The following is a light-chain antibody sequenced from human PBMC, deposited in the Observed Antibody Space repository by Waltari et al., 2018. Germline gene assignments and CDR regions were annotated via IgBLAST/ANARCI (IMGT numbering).Light chain of an antibody. Sequence: EVVLTQSPGTLSFSPGERATLSCRASQNIRGAYLAWYQQRPGQAPRLLIYDSFIRAPGIPDRFSGSGSGADCTLTISSLAPEDSAVYFCHQYDTSPQTFGQGTKVSIK. V-gene: IGKV3-20*01. CDR3: HQYDTSPQT. CDR2: DSF. J-gene: IGKJ1*01. CDR1: QNIRGAY.